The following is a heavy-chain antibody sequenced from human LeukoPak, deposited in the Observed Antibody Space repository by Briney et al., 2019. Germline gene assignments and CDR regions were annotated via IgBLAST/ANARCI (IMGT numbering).Heavy chain of an antibody. CDR2: IIPIFGTA. Sequence: SVKVSCKASGGTFSSYAISWVRQAPGQGLEWMGGIIPIFGTANYAQKFQGRVTITADESTSTAYMELSSLRSEDTAVYYCARDKYYYDSSGYYYQGYYYGMDVWGQGTTVTVSS. J-gene: IGHJ6*02. D-gene: IGHD3-22*01. CDR3: ARDKYYYDSSGYYYQGYYYGMDV. V-gene: IGHV1-69*13. CDR1: GGTFSSYA.